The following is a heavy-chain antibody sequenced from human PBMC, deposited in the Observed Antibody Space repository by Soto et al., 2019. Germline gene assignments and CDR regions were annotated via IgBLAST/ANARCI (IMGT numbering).Heavy chain of an antibody. V-gene: IGHV4-31*03. Sequence: PXETLSLTCTVSGCSISSGGYYWSWIRQHPGKGLEWIGYIYYSGSTYYNPSLKSRVTISVDTSKNQFSLKLSSVTAADTAVYYCARNYGSGSGGWFDHWGQGTLVTVSS. CDR2: IYYSGST. CDR3: ARNYGSGSGGWFDH. CDR1: GCSISSGGYY. D-gene: IGHD3-10*01. J-gene: IGHJ5*02.